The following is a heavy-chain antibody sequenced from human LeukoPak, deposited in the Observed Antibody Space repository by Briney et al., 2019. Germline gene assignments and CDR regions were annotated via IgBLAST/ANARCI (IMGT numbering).Heavy chain of an antibody. J-gene: IGHJ4*02. D-gene: IGHD3-10*01. Sequence: GGSLRLSYAASVFSFSTYWMSWVRQAPGKGLEWVANINQDGTERYLVDSVKGRFTISRDNGKNSVFLQMNSLRDEDTAVYYCTRTLAARSCYFDYWGRGTLVTVSS. CDR3: TRTLAARSCYFDY. V-gene: IGHV3-7*01. CDR2: INQDGTER. CDR1: VFSFSTYW.